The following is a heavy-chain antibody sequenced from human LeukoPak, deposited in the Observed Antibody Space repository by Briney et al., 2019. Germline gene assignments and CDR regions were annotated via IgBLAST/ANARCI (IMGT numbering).Heavy chain of an antibody. V-gene: IGHV1-69*13. J-gene: IGHJ4*02. CDR2: IIPIFGTA. CDR3: ARDTEWEKNPDYFDS. D-gene: IGHD1-26*01. CDR1: GGTFSSYA. Sequence: ASVKVSCKASGGTFSSYAISWVRQAPGQGLEWMGGIIPIFGTANYAQKFQGRVTITADESTSTAYMELSSLRSEDTAVYFCARDTEWEKNPDYFDSWGQGTLVTVSS.